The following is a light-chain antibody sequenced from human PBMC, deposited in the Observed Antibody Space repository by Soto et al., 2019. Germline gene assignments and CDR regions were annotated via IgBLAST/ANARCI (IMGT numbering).Light chain of an antibody. CDR3: QQFGTSSLVT. CDR1: QSVTTNY. CDR2: GAS. V-gene: IGKV3-20*01. J-gene: IGKJ3*01. Sequence: EIVLTQSPGTLSLSPGERATLSCRASQSVTTNYLAWYQQKPGQAPRLLIYGASSRATGIPDRFSGSGSGTDFILTISRVEPEDFAVYYCQQFGTSSLVTFGPGTKVDIK.